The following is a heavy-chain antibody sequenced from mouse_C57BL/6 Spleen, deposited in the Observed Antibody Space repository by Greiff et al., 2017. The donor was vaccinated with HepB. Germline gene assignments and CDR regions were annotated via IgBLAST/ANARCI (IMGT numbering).Heavy chain of an antibody. Sequence: QVQLQQPGAELVKPGASVKLSCKASGYTFTSYWMQWVKQRPGQGLEWIGEIDPSDSYTNYNQKFKGKATLTVDTSSSAAYMQRSSLTSEDSAVYYCAREETAQATPDYWGQGTTLTVSS. CDR3: AREETAQATPDY. D-gene: IGHD3-2*02. J-gene: IGHJ2*01. CDR1: GYTFTSYW. V-gene: IGHV1-50*01. CDR2: IDPSDSYT.